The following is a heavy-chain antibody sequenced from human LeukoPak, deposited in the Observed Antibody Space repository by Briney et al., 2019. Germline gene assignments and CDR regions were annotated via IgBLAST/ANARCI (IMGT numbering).Heavy chain of an antibody. J-gene: IGHJ4*02. D-gene: IGHD2-2*01. Sequence: GGSLRLSRAASGFTFDDYGMSWVRQAPGKGLEWVSGINWNGGSTGYADSVKGQFTISRDNAKNSLYLQMNSLRAEDTALYYCAREGARGYCSSTSCYPDYWGQGTLVTVSS. V-gene: IGHV3-20*04. CDR3: AREGARGYCSSTSCYPDY. CDR1: GFTFDDYG. CDR2: INWNGGST.